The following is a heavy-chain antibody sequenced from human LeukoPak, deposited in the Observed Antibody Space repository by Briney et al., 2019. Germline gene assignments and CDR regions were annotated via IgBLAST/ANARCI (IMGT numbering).Heavy chain of an antibody. D-gene: IGHD3-3*01. V-gene: IGHV3-48*04. CDR1: GFTFSSYS. Sequence: PGGSLRLSCAASGFTFSSYSMNWVRQAPGKGLDWVAYISSSSTIYYADSVKGRFTISRDNAKNSLYLQMNSLTPEDTAVYYCARGPTIFGVVSADNWFDPWGQGTLVTVSS. J-gene: IGHJ5*02. CDR2: ISSSSTI. CDR3: ARGPTIFGVVSADNWFDP.